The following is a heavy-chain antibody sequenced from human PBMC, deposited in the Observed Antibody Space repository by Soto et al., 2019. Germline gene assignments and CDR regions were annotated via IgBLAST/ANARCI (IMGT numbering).Heavy chain of an antibody. CDR3: ARGLGGSYYY. Sequence: SETLSLTCAVYGGSFSGYYWSWIRQPPGKGLEWIGEINHSGSTNYNPSLKSRVTTSVDTSKNQFSLKLSSVTAADTAVYYCARGLGGSYYYCGEGTLVTVSS. CDR2: INHSGST. CDR1: GGSFSGYY. V-gene: IGHV4-34*01. J-gene: IGHJ4*02. D-gene: IGHD1-26*01.